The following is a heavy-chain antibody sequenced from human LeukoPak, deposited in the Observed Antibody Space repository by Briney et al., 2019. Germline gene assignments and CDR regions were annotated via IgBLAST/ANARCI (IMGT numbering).Heavy chain of an antibody. CDR1: GGSISSFY. CDR2: IYSSGST. V-gene: IGHV4-59*01. Sequence: ASETLSLTCTVSGGSISSFYWSWVRQTPGEALECIGYIYSSGSTNYNPSLKSRVTMSVDTSSNRFSLKLNSATAADTAVYYCARGSKDSTWPGGYFDLWGCGTLVTVSS. CDR3: ARGSKDSTWPGGYFDL. D-gene: IGHD2-15*01. J-gene: IGHJ2*01.